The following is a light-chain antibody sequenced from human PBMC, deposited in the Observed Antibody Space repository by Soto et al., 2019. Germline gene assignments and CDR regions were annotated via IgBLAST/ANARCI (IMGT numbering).Light chain of an antibody. J-gene: IGKJ4*01. CDR1: QGIGTY. V-gene: IGKV1-39*01. Sequence: DIQMTQSPSSLSASIGARVPIPCRPSQGIGTYLNWYQQKPGKAPKLLIYAASILQSGVPSRFSGSGSGTDFTLTVSSLQPEDFATYYCQQSYTSPPALTFGGGTEVEI. CDR2: AAS. CDR3: QQSYTSPPALT.